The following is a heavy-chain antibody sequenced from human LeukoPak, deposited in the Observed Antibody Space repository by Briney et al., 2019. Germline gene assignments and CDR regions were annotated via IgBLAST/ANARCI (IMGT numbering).Heavy chain of an antibody. V-gene: IGHV1-2*02. CDR3: AREITMIVVAMGY. CDR1: GYTFTGYY. Sequence: GASVKVSCKASGYTFTGYYMHWVRQAPGQGLEWMGWINPNSGGTNYAQKFQGRVTMTRGTSISTAYMELSRLRSDDTAVYYCAREITMIVVAMGYWGQGTLVTVSS. D-gene: IGHD3-22*01. J-gene: IGHJ4*02. CDR2: INPNSGGT.